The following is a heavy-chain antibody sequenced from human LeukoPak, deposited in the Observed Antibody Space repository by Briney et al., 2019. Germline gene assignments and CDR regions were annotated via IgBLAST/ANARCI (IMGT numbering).Heavy chain of an antibody. V-gene: IGHV3-30-3*01. Sequence: GRSLRLSCAASGFTFSTYTMHWVRQAPGKGLEWVAVLLYDGSSQYYTDSVKGRFTISRDNSRETLYLQMNTLKVEDTAVYYCARDFRDYRDYVAYFDSWGQGTLVTVSS. CDR2: LLYDGSSQ. D-gene: IGHD4-17*01. CDR3: ARDFRDYRDYVAYFDS. J-gene: IGHJ4*02. CDR1: GFTFSTYT.